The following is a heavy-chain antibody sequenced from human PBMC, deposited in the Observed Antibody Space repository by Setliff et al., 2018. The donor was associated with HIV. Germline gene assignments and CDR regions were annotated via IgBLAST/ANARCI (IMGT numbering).Heavy chain of an antibody. CDR3: ARYYMPSCDSSGYYYDS. CDR2: IYYSGTT. D-gene: IGHD3-22*01. J-gene: IGHJ5*01. Sequence: SETLSLTCTVSGDSINSGNNYWSWIRQHAGKGLEWIGFIYYSGTTYYNPSLKSRVTISVDTSKNQFSLKLNSVTAADTAVYYCARYYMPSCDSSGYYYDSWGQGTLVTVSS. CDR1: GDSINSGNNY. V-gene: IGHV4-31*03.